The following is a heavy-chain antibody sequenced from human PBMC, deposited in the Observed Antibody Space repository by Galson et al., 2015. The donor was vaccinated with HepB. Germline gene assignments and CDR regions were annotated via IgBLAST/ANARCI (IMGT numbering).Heavy chain of an antibody. CDR3: ARDNVVPAAYYYYGMDV. CDR2: ISSSGSTI. D-gene: IGHD2-2*01. CDR1: GFTFSSYE. J-gene: IGHJ6*02. V-gene: IGHV3-48*03. Sequence: SLRLSCAASGFTFSSYEMNWVRQAPGKGLEWVSYISSSGSTIYYADSVKGRFTISRDNAKNSLYLQMNSLRAEDTAVYYCARDNVVPAAYYYYGMDVWGQGTTVTVSS.